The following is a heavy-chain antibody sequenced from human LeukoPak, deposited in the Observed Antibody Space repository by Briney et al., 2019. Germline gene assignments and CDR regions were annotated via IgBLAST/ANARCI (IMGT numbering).Heavy chain of an antibody. V-gene: IGHV3-30*18. CDR3: AKDLVRGVSLYYFDY. J-gene: IGHJ4*02. D-gene: IGHD3-10*01. CDR1: GFTFSSYG. CDR2: ISYDGSNK. Sequence: GGSLRLSCAASGFTFSSYGMHWVRQAPGKGLEWVSVISYDGSNKYYADSVKGRFTISRDNSKNTLYLQMNSLRAEDTAVYYCAKDLVRGVSLYYFDYWGQGTLVTVSS.